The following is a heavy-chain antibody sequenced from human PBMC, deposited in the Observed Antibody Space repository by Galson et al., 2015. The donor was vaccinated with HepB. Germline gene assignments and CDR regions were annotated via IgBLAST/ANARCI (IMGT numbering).Heavy chain of an antibody. J-gene: IGHJ5*01. V-gene: IGHV3-23*01. D-gene: IGHD3-10*01. CDR1: GFTFSSYA. Sequence: SLRLSCAVSGFTFSSYAMSWVRQAPGKGLEWVSGISGSSGSTYYADSVKGRFTISRDNSKNTLYLQMNSLRAEDTAVYYCAKEVFEVIISRLADSWGQGTLVTVSS. CDR3: AKEVFEVIISRLADS. CDR2: ISGSSGST.